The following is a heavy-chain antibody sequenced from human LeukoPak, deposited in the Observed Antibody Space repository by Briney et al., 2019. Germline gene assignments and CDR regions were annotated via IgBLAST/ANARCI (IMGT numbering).Heavy chain of an antibody. CDR2: VASSGTS. CDR1: GDSLNTYY. V-gene: IGHV4-59*01. Sequence: SETLSLTCTVSGDSLNTYYWTWIRQTPGKELEWIGFVASSGTSNYNPSLNSRVSISIDTSKNQFSLALTSVTPADTAVYYCARVVRGVVTSNWFDPWGQGTLVSVSS. J-gene: IGHJ5*02. D-gene: IGHD2-21*02. CDR3: ARVVRGVVTSNWFDP.